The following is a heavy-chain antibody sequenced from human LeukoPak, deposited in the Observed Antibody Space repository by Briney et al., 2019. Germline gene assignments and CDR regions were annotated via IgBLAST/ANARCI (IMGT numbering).Heavy chain of an antibody. Sequence: GGSLRLSCAASGFTFSSYAMSWVRKAPGEGLEWVSSITTSGGSTYCADSVKGRFTISRDNAKNTLYLQMNSLRAEDTAVYYCAKDHYVSGRYDAFDTWGQGTMVTVSS. CDR2: ITTSGGST. CDR3: AKDHYVSGRYDAFDT. CDR1: GFTFSSYA. J-gene: IGHJ3*02. V-gene: IGHV3-23*01. D-gene: IGHD3-10*01.